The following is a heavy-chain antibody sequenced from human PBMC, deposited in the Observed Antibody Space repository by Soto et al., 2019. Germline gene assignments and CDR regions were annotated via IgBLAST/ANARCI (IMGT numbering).Heavy chain of an antibody. Sequence: PGGSLRLSCAASGFTFSSYGMHWVRQAPGKGLEWVAVISYDGSNKYYADSVKGRFTISRDNSKNTLYLQMNSPRAEDTAVYYCAKELGRFLEWLNYGMDVWGQGTTVTVSS. CDR1: GFTFSSYG. D-gene: IGHD3-3*01. CDR2: ISYDGSNK. V-gene: IGHV3-30*18. J-gene: IGHJ6*02. CDR3: AKELGRFLEWLNYGMDV.